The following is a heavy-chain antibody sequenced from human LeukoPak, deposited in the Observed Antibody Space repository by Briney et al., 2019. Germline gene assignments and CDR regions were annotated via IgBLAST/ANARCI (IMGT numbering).Heavy chain of an antibody. D-gene: IGHD6-25*01. CDR1: GFTFRGYG. Sequence: GGSLRLSCAASGFTFRGYGMHWVRQTPGKGLEWVSAIETDGSATTYADSVEGRFSISRDNANNILYLQMNSPRVEDTAVYYCARGGGYRLDYWGQGTLVTVSS. J-gene: IGHJ4*02. CDR2: IETDGSAT. V-gene: IGHV3-74*01. CDR3: ARGGGYRLDY.